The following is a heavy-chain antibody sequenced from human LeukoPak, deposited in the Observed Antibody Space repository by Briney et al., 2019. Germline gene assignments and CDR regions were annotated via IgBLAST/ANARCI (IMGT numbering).Heavy chain of an antibody. CDR1: GYTFNKYG. Sequence: GASVKVSCKASGYTFNKYGITWVRQAPGQELEWMGWISPYNGNTNYAQKFQGRVTMTRDTSISTAYMELSRLRSDDTAVYYCARGDVVVVAATLGNNWFDPWGQGTLVTVSS. CDR3: ARGDVVVVAATLGNNWFDP. D-gene: IGHD2-15*01. J-gene: IGHJ5*02. V-gene: IGHV1-18*01. CDR2: ISPYNGNT.